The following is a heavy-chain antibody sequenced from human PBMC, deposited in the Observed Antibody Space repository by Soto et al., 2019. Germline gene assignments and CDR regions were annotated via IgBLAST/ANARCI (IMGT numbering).Heavy chain of an antibody. J-gene: IGHJ5*02. CDR2: ISGGGGNT. D-gene: IGHD6-19*01. Sequence: EVQLLESGGGLVQPGGSLRLSCAASGFTFSSYAMSWVRQTPGKGLEWVSGISGGGGNTYYADYVTGRCTISRDNSRNTLYLQMNSLGAADTAIYSCATDRGAGGRFSGIAVAGIPSWGQGTLVTVSS. CDR1: GFTFSSYA. CDR3: ATDRGAGGRFSGIAVAGIPS. V-gene: IGHV3-23*01.